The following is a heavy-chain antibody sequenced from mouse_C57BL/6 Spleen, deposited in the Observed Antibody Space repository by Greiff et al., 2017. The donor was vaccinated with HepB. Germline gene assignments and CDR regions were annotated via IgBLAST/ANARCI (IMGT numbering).Heavy chain of an antibody. J-gene: IGHJ1*03. D-gene: IGHD2-4*01. CDR3: ASGDYDWYFDV. Sequence: EVQRVESGGGLVKPGGSLKLSCAASGFTFSDYGMHWVRQAPEKGLEWVAYISSGSSTIYYADTVKGRFTISRDNAKNTLFLQMTSLRSEDTAMYYCASGDYDWYFDVWGTRTTVTVSS. CDR2: ISSGSSTI. CDR1: GFTFSDYG. V-gene: IGHV5-17*01.